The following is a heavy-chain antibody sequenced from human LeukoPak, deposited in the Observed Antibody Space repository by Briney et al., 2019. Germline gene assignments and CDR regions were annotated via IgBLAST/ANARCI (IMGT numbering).Heavy chain of an antibody. V-gene: IGHV3-33*01. CDR3: AREADCSGGSCYSNYFDY. CDR1: GFTFSSYG. Sequence: GGSLRLSCAASGFTFSSYGMYWVRQAPGKWLEWVAFIWYDGSNKYYADSVKGRFTISRDKAKNSLYLQMNSLRAEDTAVYYCAREADCSGGSCYSNYFDYWGQGTLVTVSS. CDR2: IWYDGSNK. D-gene: IGHD2-15*01. J-gene: IGHJ4*02.